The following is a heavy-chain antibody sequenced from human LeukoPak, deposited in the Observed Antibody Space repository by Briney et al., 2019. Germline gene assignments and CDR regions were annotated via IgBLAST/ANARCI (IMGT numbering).Heavy chain of an antibody. J-gene: IGHJ4*02. CDR3: ARDQAGLDY. D-gene: IGHD6-13*01. CDR1: GDSVSSNSAA. V-gene: IGHV6-1*01. Sequence: SETLSLTCAISGDSVSSNSAAWNWLRQSPSRGLEWLGRAYYRSKWYNDYAVSVKSRISIKPDTSKNQFSLQLNSVTPEDTAVYYCARDQAGLDYWGQGTLVTVSS. CDR2: AYYRSKWYN.